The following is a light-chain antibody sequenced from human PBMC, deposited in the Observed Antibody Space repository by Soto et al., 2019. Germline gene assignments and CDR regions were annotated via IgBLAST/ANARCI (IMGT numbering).Light chain of an antibody. CDR1: SSDVGGYDY. Sequence: QSVLTQPASVSGSPGQSITISCTGTSSDVGGYDYVSWYQQHPGKAPKLIIFEVSNRPSGTSNRFSDSKSGNTASLTISGLQAEDEADYLCISYTSSSPIDVFGTGTKVTVL. J-gene: IGLJ1*01. CDR2: EVS. V-gene: IGLV2-14*01. CDR3: ISYTSSSPIDV.